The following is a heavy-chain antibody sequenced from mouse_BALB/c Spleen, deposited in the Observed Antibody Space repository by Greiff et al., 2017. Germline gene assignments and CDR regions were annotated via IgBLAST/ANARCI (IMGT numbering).Heavy chain of an antibody. Sequence: VQLKESGGDLVKPGGSLKLSCAASGFTFSSYGMSWVRQTPDKRLEWVATISSGGSYTYYPDSVKGRFTISRDNAKNTLYLQMSSLKSEDTAMYYCARLWSFYAMDYWGQGTSVTVSS. CDR3: ARLWSFYAMDY. V-gene: IGHV5-6*01. CDR2: ISSGGSYT. J-gene: IGHJ4*01. D-gene: IGHD1-1*02. CDR1: GFTFSSYG.